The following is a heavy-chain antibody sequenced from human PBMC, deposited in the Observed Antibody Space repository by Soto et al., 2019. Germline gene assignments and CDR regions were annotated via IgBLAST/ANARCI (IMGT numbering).Heavy chain of an antibody. CDR1: GGSISSSNW. D-gene: IGHD6-6*01. Sequence: SETLSLTCAVSGGSISSSNWWSWVRQPPGKGLEWIGEIYHSGSTNYNPSLKSRVTISVDKSKNQFSLKLSSVTAADTAVYYCARDQSSSVYYYYGMDVWGQGTTVTVSS. CDR3: ARDQSSSVYYYYGMDV. CDR2: IYHSGST. J-gene: IGHJ6*02. V-gene: IGHV4-4*02.